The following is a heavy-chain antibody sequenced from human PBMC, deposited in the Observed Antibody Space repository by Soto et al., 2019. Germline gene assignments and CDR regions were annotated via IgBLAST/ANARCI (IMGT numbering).Heavy chain of an antibody. CDR2: MHANTGLT. D-gene: IGHD5-18*01. J-gene: IGHJ4*02. CDR3: ARYSFGQGLIS. Sequence: QVQLVQSGAEVKKPGASVTVSCKASGSTFSTLDLNWVRQAPGQGLDWMGWMHANTGLTGHAQKFQGRLSMTRDTSISTAYMELSSLRADDTAVYYCARYSFGQGLISWGQGTLVTVSS. V-gene: IGHV1-8*01. CDR1: GSTFSTLD.